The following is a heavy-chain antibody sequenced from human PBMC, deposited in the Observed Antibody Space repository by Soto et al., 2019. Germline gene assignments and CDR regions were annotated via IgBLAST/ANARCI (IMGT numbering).Heavy chain of an antibody. CDR2: INHSGST. V-gene: IGHV4-34*01. D-gene: IGHD1-7*01. Sequence: QVQLQQWGAGLLKPSETLSLTCDVYGGSFSSYYWNWIRQPPGKGLEWLGEINHSGSTNYNPSLKSRVTISLDTSKTQFSLKLTSVTAADTAVYYCARGEGRLTGTWFDPWGRGTLVTVSS. J-gene: IGHJ5*02. CDR1: GGSFSSYY. CDR3: ARGEGRLTGTWFDP.